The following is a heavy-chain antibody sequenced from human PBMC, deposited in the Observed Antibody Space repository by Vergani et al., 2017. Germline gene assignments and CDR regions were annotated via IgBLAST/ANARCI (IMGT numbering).Heavy chain of an antibody. CDR3: ARYSGGRWPTSAFFDY. V-gene: IGHV4-34*01. CDR1: GGSFSGYY. CDR2: INHSGST. D-gene: IGHD3-16*01. J-gene: IGHJ4*02. Sequence: QVQLQQWGAGLLKPSETLSLTCAVYGGSFSGYYWSWIRQPPGKGLEWIGEINHSGSTNYNPSLKGRVTISVDTSKNQFSLKLSSVTSADTAVYYCARYSGGRWPTSAFFDYWGQGTLVTVSS.